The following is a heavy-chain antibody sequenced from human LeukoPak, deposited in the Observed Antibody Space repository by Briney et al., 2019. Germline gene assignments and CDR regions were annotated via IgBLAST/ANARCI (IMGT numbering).Heavy chain of an antibody. CDR3: ARWGLGPSFDS. CDR2: ISGGSDYI. D-gene: IGHD1-26*01. CDR1: GFMFNGYS. Sequence: GGSLRLSCAASGFMFNGYSMTWVRHAPGKGLEWVSYISGGSDYIYYTDSVKGRFTISRDNAKKSLYLQLNSLRVEDTAVYYCARWGLGPSFDSWGQGTLVTVSS. J-gene: IGHJ4*02. V-gene: IGHV3-21*01.